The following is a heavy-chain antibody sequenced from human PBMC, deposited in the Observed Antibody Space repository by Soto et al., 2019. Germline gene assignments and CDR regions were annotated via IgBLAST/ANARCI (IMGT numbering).Heavy chain of an antibody. CDR2: IHYSGST. D-gene: IGHD6-13*01. Sequence: SETLSLTCTVSGGSICGYYWSWIRQSPGKGLEWIGYIHYSGSTNYNPSLKSRVTISVDTSKNQLSLKLSSVTAADTAVYYCARGSAAGTKSPFDYWGQGTLVTVS. CDR3: ARGSAAGTKSPFDY. CDR1: GGSICGYY. J-gene: IGHJ4*02. V-gene: IGHV4-59*01.